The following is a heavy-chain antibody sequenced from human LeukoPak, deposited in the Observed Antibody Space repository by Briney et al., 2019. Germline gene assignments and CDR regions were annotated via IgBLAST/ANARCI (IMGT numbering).Heavy chain of an antibody. CDR2: IYYSGST. J-gene: IGHJ4*02. CDR1: SGTVSGYY. D-gene: IGHD3-22*01. V-gene: IGHV4-59*02. CDR3: ARGGWSLDY. Sequence: SETLSLTCTVSSGTVSGYYWSWIRQPPGKGLEWIGFIYYSGSTTYNPSLKSRVTISVDTAKNQLSLRLNSVTAADSAMYYCARGGWSLDYWGQGTLVTVSS.